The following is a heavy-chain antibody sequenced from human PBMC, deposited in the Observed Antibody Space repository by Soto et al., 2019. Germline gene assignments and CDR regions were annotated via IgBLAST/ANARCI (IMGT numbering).Heavy chain of an antibody. D-gene: IGHD1-1*01. Sequence: SETFSLTCTVSGGSISTGAYYWSCIRHPPGKGLEWIGYIYYSGSTYYNPSLKSRVTISVDTSKNQFSLKLSSVTAADTAVYYCARDGRGTLVGSNDAFDIWGQGTMVT. CDR2: IYYSGST. J-gene: IGHJ3*02. CDR1: GGSISTGAYY. V-gene: IGHV4-30-4*01. CDR3: ARDGRGTLVGSNDAFDI.